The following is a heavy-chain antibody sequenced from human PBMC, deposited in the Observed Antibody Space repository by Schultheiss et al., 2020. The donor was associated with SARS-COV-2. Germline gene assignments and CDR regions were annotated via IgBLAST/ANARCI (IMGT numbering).Heavy chain of an antibody. J-gene: IGHJ3*02. D-gene: IGHD3/OR15-3a*01. CDR1: GFTFSSYS. V-gene: IGHV3-21*05. CDR3: ARELTRNFWTDRGAFDI. Sequence: GGSLRLSCAASGFTFSSYSMNWVRQAPGKGLEWVSYISSSSSYIYYADSVKGRFTISRDNAKNSLYLQMNSLRAEDTAVYYCARELTRNFWTDRGAFDIWGQGTMVTVSS. CDR2: ISSSSSYI.